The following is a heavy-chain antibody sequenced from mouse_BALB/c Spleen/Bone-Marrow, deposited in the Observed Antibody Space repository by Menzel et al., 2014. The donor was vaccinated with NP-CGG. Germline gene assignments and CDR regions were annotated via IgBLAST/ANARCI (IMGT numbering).Heavy chain of an antibody. CDR2: ISGGTSTI. CDR1: GFTFRSFG. CDR3: TRGGNWEDFDY. J-gene: IGHJ2*01. Sequence: EVQLVESGGGLVQPGGSRKLSCAASGFTFRSFGMHWARQAPEKGLEWVAYISGGTSTIYYADTVKGRFTISRDNPNNTLFLQMTSLRSEDTAIYFCTRGGNWEDFDYWGQGTTLTVSS. V-gene: IGHV5-17*02. D-gene: IGHD4-1*01.